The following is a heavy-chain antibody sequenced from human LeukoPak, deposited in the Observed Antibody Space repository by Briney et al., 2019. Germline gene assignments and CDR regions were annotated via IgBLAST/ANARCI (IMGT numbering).Heavy chain of an antibody. CDR1: GGSFSGYY. Sequence: SETLSLTCAVYGGSFSGYYWSWIRQPPGKGLEWIGEINHSGSTNYNPSLEGRVTISVDTSKNQFSLKLSSVTAADTAVYYCARSASSGYYLGAFDIWGQGTMVTVSS. J-gene: IGHJ3*02. CDR2: INHSGST. V-gene: IGHV4-34*01. CDR3: ARSASSGYYLGAFDI. D-gene: IGHD3-22*01.